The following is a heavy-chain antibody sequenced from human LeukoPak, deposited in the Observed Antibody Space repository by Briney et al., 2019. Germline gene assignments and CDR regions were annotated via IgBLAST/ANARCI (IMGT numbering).Heavy chain of an antibody. D-gene: IGHD3-3*01. J-gene: IGHJ4*02. CDR2: IYPGDSDT. CDR1: GYSFTSYW. Sequence: GESLKISCKGSGYSFTSYWIGWVRQMPGKGLEWMGIIYPGDSDTRYSPSFQGQVTISADKSISTAYLQWSSLKASDTAMYYCARLPFDDYDFWSGFKAYYFDYWGQGTLVTVSS. V-gene: IGHV5-51*01. CDR3: ARLPFDDYDFWSGFKAYYFDY.